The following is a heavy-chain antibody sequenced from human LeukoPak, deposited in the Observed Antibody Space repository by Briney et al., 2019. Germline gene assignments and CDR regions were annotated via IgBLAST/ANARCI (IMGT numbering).Heavy chain of an antibody. CDR3: AAMYSGYDY. J-gene: IGHJ4*02. D-gene: IGHD5-12*01. CDR1: GYTFTSYD. CDR2: MNPNSGNT. Sequence: AASVTVSCKASGYTFTSYDINWVRQAPGQGLEWMGWMNPNSGNTVYAQTFQGRVTMTRNTSISTAYMELSSLRSEDTAVYYCAAMYSGYDYWGQGTLVTASS. V-gene: IGHV1-8*01.